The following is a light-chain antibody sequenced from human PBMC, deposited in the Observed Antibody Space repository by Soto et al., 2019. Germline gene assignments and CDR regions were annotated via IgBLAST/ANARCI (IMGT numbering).Light chain of an antibody. V-gene: IGLV2-14*01. CDR1: HNDIGTYDY. J-gene: IGLJ1*01. CDR3: SSFTSNRIYV. CDR2: GVT. Sequence: QSALTPPTSVSGSPGQSITISCTGNHNDIGTYDYVSWYQHHPGRAPRLLIHGVTTRPSGISGRFSASKSGLTASLTISGLQPEDEADYYCSSFTSNRIYVFGPGTKVTVL.